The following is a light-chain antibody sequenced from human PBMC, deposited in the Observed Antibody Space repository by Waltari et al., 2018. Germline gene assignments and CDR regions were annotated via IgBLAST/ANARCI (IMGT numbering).Light chain of an antibody. CDR2: GAS. CDR3: QHYVRLPVS. V-gene: IGKV3-20*01. J-gene: IGKJ1*01. CDR1: QSVLRS. Sequence: EIVLTQSPGTLSLSPGERATHSCRASQSVLRSLAWYQQKPGQAPRLLIYGASCRATGVPDRFSGSGSGTDFSLTISRLEPEDFAVYYCQHYVRLPVSFGQGTKVEIK.